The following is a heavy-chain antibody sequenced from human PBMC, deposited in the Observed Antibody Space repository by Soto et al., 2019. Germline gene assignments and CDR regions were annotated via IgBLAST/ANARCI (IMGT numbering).Heavy chain of an antibody. CDR2: IIPIFGIA. V-gene: IGHV1-69*13. Sequence: AASVKVSCKASGGTFSSYAISWVRQAPGQGLEWMGGIIPIFGIANYAQKFQGRVTITADESTSTAYMELSSLRSEDTAVYYCAKGYCTNGVCYGMDVWGQGTTVTVSS. CDR1: GGTFSSYA. CDR3: AKGYCTNGVCYGMDV. J-gene: IGHJ6*02. D-gene: IGHD2-8*01.